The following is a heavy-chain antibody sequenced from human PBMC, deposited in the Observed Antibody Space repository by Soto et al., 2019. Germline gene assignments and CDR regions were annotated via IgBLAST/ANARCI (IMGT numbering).Heavy chain of an antibody. CDR2: ISSSGSTI. V-gene: IGHV3-11*01. CDR1: GFTFSDYY. J-gene: IGHJ4*02. D-gene: IGHD3-3*01. CDR3: ARSARTLRFLEWLLMDY. Sequence: GGSLRLSCAASGFTFSDYYMSWIRQAPGKGLEWVSYISSSGSTIYYADSVKGRFTISRDNAKNSLYLQMNSLRAEDTAVYYCARSARTLRFLEWLLMDYWGQGTLVTGSS.